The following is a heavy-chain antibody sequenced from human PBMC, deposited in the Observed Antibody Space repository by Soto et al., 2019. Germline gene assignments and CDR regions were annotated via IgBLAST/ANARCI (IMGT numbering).Heavy chain of an antibody. CDR3: ARDFQGSSGPSFRDY. D-gene: IGHD3-22*01. CDR1: GGTFSSYA. Sequence: ASVKVSCKAAGGTFSSYAISWVRQAPGQGLEWMGGIIPIFGTANYAQKFQGRVTITADESTSTAYMELSSLRSEDTAVYYCARDFQGSSGPSFRDYWGQGTLVTVSS. CDR2: IIPIFGTA. V-gene: IGHV1-69*13. J-gene: IGHJ4*02.